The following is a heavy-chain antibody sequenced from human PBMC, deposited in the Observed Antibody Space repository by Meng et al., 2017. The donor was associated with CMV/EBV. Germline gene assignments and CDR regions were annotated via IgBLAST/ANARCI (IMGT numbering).Heavy chain of an antibody. CDR2: INHSGRT. CDR1: GSFSGYY. D-gene: IGHD2-2*01. J-gene: IGHJ2*01. CDR3: ARGRYCSSTSCPRGYFDL. Sequence: GSFSGYYWSWIRQPPGKGLEWIGEINHSGRTNYNPSLKSRVTISVDTSKNQFSLKLSSVTAADTAVYYCARGRYCSSTSCPRGYFDLWGRGTLVTVSS. V-gene: IGHV4-34*01.